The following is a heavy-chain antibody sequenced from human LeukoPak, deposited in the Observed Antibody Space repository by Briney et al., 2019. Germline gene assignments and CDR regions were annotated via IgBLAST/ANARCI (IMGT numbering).Heavy chain of an antibody. CDR1: GYTFTSYG. J-gene: IGHJ3*02. D-gene: IGHD3-3*01. CDR2: ISAYNGNT. V-gene: IGHV1-18*01. Sequence: GASVKVSCKASGYTFTSYGISWVRQAPGQGLEWMGWISAYNGNTNYAQKLQGRVTMTTDTSTSTAYMELRSLRSDDTAVYDCARAIALRFLEWSLDAFDIWGQGTMVTVSS. CDR3: ARAIALRFLEWSLDAFDI.